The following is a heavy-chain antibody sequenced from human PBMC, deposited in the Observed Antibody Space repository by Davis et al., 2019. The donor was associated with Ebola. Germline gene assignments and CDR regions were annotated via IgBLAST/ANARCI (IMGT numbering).Heavy chain of an antibody. V-gene: IGHV3-23*01. CDR2: ISGSGGNT. CDR3: AKLGCTSSSCYTGNFYYYYGMDV. Sequence: GGSLRLSCAASGFTVSSNYMSWVRQAPGKGLEWVSYISGSGGNTYYADSVKGRFTISRDNSKNTLYLQMNSLRAEDTAVYYCAKLGCTSSSCYTGNFYYYYGMDVWGQGTTVTVSS. CDR1: GFTVSSNY. J-gene: IGHJ6*02. D-gene: IGHD2-2*02.